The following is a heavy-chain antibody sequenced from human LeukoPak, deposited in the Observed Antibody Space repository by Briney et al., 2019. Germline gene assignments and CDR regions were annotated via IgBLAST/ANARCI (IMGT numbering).Heavy chain of an antibody. CDR3: AKERNDCSGGSCYYLDAFDI. CDR1: GFTFSSYA. J-gene: IGHJ3*02. CDR2: ISGSGGTT. Sequence: GGSLRLSCAASGFTFSSYAMSWVRQAPGKGLEWFSAISGSGGTTYYADSVKGRFTISRDNSKNTLYLQMNSLRAEDTAVYYCAKERNDCSGGSCYYLDAFDIWGQGTMVTVSS. D-gene: IGHD2-15*01. V-gene: IGHV3-23*01.